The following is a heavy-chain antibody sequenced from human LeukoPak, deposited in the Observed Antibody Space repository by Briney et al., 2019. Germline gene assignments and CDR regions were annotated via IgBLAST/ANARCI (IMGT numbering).Heavy chain of an antibody. V-gene: IGHV3-23*01. CDR1: AFTFSSYA. J-gene: IGHJ4*02. D-gene: IGHD3-22*01. CDR2: ISGSGSNT. CDR3: AKGYDSSGYYFNYFDY. Sequence: GGSLRLSCAASAFTFSSYAMSWVRQAPGKGLEWVSAISGSGSNTYYADSVKGRFTISRDNSKNTLYLQMNSLRAEDTAVYYCAKGYDSSGYYFNYFDYWGQGTLVTVSS.